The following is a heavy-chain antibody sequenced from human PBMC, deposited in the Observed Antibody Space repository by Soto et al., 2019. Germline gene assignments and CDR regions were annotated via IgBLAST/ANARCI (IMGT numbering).Heavy chain of an antibody. Sequence: GASVKVSCKASGYTFTNYGVSWVRQAPGQGLEWMGWIGGYKGNTNYAQKLQGRVTMTTDTSTSTAYMELRSLRSDDTAVYYCARDSLPFRAYYYDSSGSPQAGDDFDIWGQGTMVTVSS. CDR2: IGGYKGNT. V-gene: IGHV1-18*01. CDR1: GYTFTNYG. D-gene: IGHD3-22*01. J-gene: IGHJ3*02. CDR3: ARDSLPFRAYYYDSSGSPQAGDDFDI.